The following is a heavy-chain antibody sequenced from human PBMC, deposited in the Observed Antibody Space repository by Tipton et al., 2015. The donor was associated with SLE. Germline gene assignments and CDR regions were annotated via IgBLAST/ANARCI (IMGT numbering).Heavy chain of an antibody. J-gene: IGHJ4*02. CDR3: ARGGTYIPGAFDY. CDR1: GGSITSNSHY. D-gene: IGHD2-2*01. V-gene: IGHV4-39*07. Sequence: TLSLTCSVSGGSITSNSHYWVWLRPPPGKGLEWIGSINYSGSPYYNPSLKSRVTISIDTSKNQFSLKLSSVTAADTAVYYCARGGTYIPGAFDYWGQGTLVTVSS. CDR2: INYSGSP.